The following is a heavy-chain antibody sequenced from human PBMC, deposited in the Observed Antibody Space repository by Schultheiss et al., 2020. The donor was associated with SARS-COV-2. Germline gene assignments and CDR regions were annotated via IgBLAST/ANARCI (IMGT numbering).Heavy chain of an antibody. Sequence: EGSLRLSCAASGFTFSSYSMNWVRQAPGKGLEWVANIKQDGSEKYYVDSVKGRFTISRDNAKNSLYLQMNSLRAEDTAVYYCARAVDGYNLFDYWGQGTLVTVSS. CDR1: GFTFSSYS. V-gene: IGHV3-7*03. CDR2: IKQDGSEK. J-gene: IGHJ4*02. D-gene: IGHD5-24*01. CDR3: ARAVDGYNLFDY.